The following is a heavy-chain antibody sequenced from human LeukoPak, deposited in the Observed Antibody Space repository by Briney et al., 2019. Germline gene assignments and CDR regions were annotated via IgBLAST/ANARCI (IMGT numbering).Heavy chain of an antibody. CDR1: GFTFSSYG. CDR3: AKSYSSGWLDYYYYMDV. V-gene: IGHV3-30*18. D-gene: IGHD6-19*01. J-gene: IGHJ6*03. Sequence: GGSLRLSCAASGFTFSSYGMHWVRQAPGKGLEWVAVISYDGSNKYYADSVKGRFTISRDNSKNTLYLQMNSLRAEDTAVYYCAKSYSSGWLDYYYYMDVWGKGTTVTVSS. CDR2: ISYDGSNK.